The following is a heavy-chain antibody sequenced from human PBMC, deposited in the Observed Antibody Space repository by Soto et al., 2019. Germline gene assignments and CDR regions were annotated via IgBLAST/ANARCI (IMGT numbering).Heavy chain of an antibody. CDR3: AHPRGYGVFDAVDI. Sequence: PXGSLRLSCSASGVIFSTYAMNWVRQAPGKGLEWVLAISSSGDSEYYAESVRGRFTISRDNSINTLYLQMRSLRPEDTAVYYCAHPRGYGVFDAVDIWGKGT. J-gene: IGHJ3*02. CDR1: GVIFSTYA. D-gene: IGHD4-17*01. CDR2: ISSSGDSE. V-gene: IGHV3-23*01.